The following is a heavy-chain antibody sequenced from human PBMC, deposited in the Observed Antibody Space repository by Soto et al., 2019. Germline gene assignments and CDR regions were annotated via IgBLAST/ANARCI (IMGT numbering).Heavy chain of an antibody. CDR3: ARDGDEYCSSTSCYYNDY. Sequence: QVQLQESGPGRVKPSETLSLTCTVSGGSIRTYYWSWIRQPAGKGLEWIGRIYSSGSTNYNPSLKSRVTMSVDTSKNQFSLKLTSVTAADTAVYYCARDGDEYCSSTSCYYNDYWGQGTLVTVSS. J-gene: IGHJ4*02. V-gene: IGHV4-4*07. D-gene: IGHD2-2*01. CDR2: IYSSGST. CDR1: GGSIRTYY.